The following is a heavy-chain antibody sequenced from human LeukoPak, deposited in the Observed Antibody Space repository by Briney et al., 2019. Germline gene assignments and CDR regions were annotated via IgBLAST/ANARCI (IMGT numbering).Heavy chain of an antibody. CDR3: ARDVIDGRGYSFGYDY. D-gene: IGHD5-18*01. CDR1: GYTFTNYA. V-gene: IGHV1-3*01. Sequence: ASVKVSCKASGYTFTNYAVHWVRLAPGQGLEWMGWISAGNGKTKYSQKLQGRVTITRDTSARTAYMELSSLRSEDTAVYYCARDVIDGRGYSFGYDYWGQGTLVTVSS. CDR2: ISAGNGKT. J-gene: IGHJ4*02.